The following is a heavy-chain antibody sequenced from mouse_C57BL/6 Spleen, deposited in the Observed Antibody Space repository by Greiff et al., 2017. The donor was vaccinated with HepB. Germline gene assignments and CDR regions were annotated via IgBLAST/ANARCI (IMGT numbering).Heavy chain of an antibody. V-gene: IGHV1-82*01. CDR3: APYYYGIAMDY. CDR1: GYAFSSSW. D-gene: IGHD1-1*01. CDR2: IYPGDGDT. J-gene: IGHJ4*01. Sequence: VQLQESGPELVKPGASVKISCKASGYAFSSSWMNWVKQRPGKGLEWIGRIYPGDGDTNYNGKFKGKATLTADKSSSTAYMQLSSLTSEDSAVYFCAPYYYGIAMDYWGQGTSVTVSS.